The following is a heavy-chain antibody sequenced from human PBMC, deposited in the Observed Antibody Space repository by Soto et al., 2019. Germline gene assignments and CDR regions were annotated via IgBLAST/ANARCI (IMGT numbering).Heavy chain of an antibody. V-gene: IGHV4-31*03. Sequence: QVQLQESGPGLVKPSQTLSLTCTVSGGSISSGAYYWSWIRPHPGKGLEWIGYIYYSGSTYYNPYLKSRVTISVDTSKNQFSLKLSSVTAADTAVYYCAIYDSSGSRGFQHWGQGTMVTVSS. D-gene: IGHD3-22*01. CDR3: AIYDSSGSRGFQH. J-gene: IGHJ1*01. CDR1: GGSISSGAYY. CDR2: IYYSGST.